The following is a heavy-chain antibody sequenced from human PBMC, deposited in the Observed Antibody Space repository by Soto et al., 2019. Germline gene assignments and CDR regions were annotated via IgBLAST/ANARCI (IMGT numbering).Heavy chain of an antibody. CDR1: GFTFSSYW. Sequence: GGSLRLSCAASGFTFSSYWMHWVRQAPGKGLVWVSRINSDGSSTSYADSVKGRFTISRDNAKNTLYLQMNSLRAEYTAVYYCARDEGLFGSDGSGYYYGMDVWGQGTTVPVSS. D-gene: IGHD1-26*01. CDR2: INSDGSST. J-gene: IGHJ6*02. CDR3: ARDEGLFGSDGSGYYYGMDV. V-gene: IGHV3-74*01.